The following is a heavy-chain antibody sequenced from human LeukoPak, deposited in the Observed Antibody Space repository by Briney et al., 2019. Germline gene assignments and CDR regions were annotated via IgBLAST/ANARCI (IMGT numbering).Heavy chain of an antibody. CDR1: GGTFSSYA. CDR3: ARDLVGYSSSSVLDY. J-gene: IGHJ4*02. Sequence: GSSVTVSCKASGGTFSSYAISWVRQAPGQGLEWMGGIIPIFGTANYAQKFQGRVTITTDESTSTAYMELSSLRSEDTAVYYCARDLVGYSSSSVLDYWGQGTLVTVSS. V-gene: IGHV1-69*05. D-gene: IGHD6-6*01. CDR2: IIPIFGTA.